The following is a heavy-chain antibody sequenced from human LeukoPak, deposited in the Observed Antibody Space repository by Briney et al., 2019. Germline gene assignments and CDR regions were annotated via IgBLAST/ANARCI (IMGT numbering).Heavy chain of an antibody. CDR1: GGSISSYY. Sequence: SETLSLTCTVSGGSISSYYWSWIRQPAGKGLEWIGRIYTSGSTNYNPSLKSRVTMSVDTSKNQFSLKLSSVTAADTAVHYCAREGVATYYYDSSGLFDIWGQGTMVTVSS. D-gene: IGHD3-22*01. J-gene: IGHJ3*02. CDR3: AREGVATYYYDSSGLFDI. CDR2: IYTSGST. V-gene: IGHV4-4*07.